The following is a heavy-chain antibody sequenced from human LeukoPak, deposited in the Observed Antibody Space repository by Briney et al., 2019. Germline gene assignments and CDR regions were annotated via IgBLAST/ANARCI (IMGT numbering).Heavy chain of an antibody. CDR2: IYTSGST. CDR1: VGSISGGNYY. Sequence: SQTLSLTCTVSVGSISGGNYYWSWIRQPAGKGLEWIGRIYTSGSTNYNPSLKSRVTISVDTSKNQFSLKLSSVTAADTAVYYCARDVSSNYDWFDPWGQGTLVTLSS. V-gene: IGHV4-61*02. CDR3: ARDVSSNYDWFDP. D-gene: IGHD4-11*01. J-gene: IGHJ5*02.